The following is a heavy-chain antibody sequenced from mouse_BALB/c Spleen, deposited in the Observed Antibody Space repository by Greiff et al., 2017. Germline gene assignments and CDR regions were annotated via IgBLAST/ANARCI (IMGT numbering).Heavy chain of an antibody. CDR1: GFSLTSYG. J-gene: IGHJ1*01. CDR3: AKNHYYGSSHWYFDV. D-gene: IGHD1-1*01. Sequence: QVHVKQSGPSLVQPSQSLSITCTVSGFSLTSYGVHWVRQSPGKGLEWLGVIWRGGSTDYNAAFMSRLSITKDNSKSQVFFKMNSLQADDTAIYYCAKNHYYGSSHWYFDVWGAGTTVTVSS. CDR2: IWRGGST. V-gene: IGHV2-5-1*01.